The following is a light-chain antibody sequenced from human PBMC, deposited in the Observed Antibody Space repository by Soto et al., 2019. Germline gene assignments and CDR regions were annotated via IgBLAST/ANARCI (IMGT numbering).Light chain of an antibody. CDR3: SSYTSSSTHV. V-gene: IGLV2-14*01. J-gene: IGLJ2*01. CDR2: EVS. CDR1: SSDVGGYNY. Sequence: QSALTQPASVSGSPGQSITISCTGTSSDVGGYNYVSWYQQYPGKAPKLMISEVSNRPSGVSNRFSGSKSGNTASLTISGLQPEDETDYYCSSYTSSSTHVFGGGTKVTVL.